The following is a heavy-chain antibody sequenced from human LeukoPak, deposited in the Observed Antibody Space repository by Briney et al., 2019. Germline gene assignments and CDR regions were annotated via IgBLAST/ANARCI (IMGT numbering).Heavy chain of an antibody. D-gene: IGHD5-12*01. J-gene: IGHJ4*02. Sequence: AGGSLRLSCAASGFTFSSYAMSWARQAPGKGLEWVSVISGSGGSTYYADSVKGRFTISRDNSMNTLYLQMNSLRAEDTAVYYCAKGPPTGGYGDYWGQGTLVTVSS. CDR2: ISGSGGST. CDR1: GFTFSSYA. V-gene: IGHV3-23*01. CDR3: AKGPPTGGYGDY.